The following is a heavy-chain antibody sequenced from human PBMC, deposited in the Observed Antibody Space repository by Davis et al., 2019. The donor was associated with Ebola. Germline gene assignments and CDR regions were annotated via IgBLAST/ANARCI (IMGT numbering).Heavy chain of an antibody. D-gene: IGHD5-12*01. CDR2: INPNDGRT. CDR3: TTPGGQDSGYDVFDI. CDR1: VYTFTNYY. J-gene: IGHJ3*02. V-gene: IGHV1-46*03. Sequence: ASVKVSRKASVYTFTNYYMHWVRQAPGQGLEWTGMINPNDGRTIYAQKLQGRVTVTRDTSTTTVYMDLSSLRSEDTALYYCTTPGGQDSGYDVFDIWGQGTMVTVSS.